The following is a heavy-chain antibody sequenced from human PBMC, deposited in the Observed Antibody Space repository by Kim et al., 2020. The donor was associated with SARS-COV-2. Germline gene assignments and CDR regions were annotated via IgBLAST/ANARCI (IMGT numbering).Heavy chain of an antibody. CDR3: ARLSGGWELPPSFDN. Sequence: GESLKISCKVSGYDFTTYWVGWVRQVPGKGLEWMAIIYPDDSDTRYNPALQGQVTISVDKSLSTTFLQWSSLKASDSAMYFCARLSGGWELPPSFDNWGQGTLVIVSS. CDR2: IYPDDSDT. V-gene: IGHV5-51*01. J-gene: IGHJ4*02. D-gene: IGHD2-15*01. CDR1: GYDFTTYW.